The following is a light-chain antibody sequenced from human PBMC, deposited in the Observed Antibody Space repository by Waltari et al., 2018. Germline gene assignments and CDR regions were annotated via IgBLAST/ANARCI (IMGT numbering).Light chain of an antibody. J-gene: IGKJ1*01. CDR2: AAS. CDR3: QQLNSYQWT. CDR1: QGISNY. Sequence: IQLTQSQSSLSVSVCERDTITCRASQGISNYFAWYQQKPGKAPKLLIYAASTLQSGVPSRFSGSGSGTDFTLTISSLQPEDFATYYCQQLNSYQWTFGQGTKVEIK. V-gene: IGKV1-9*01.